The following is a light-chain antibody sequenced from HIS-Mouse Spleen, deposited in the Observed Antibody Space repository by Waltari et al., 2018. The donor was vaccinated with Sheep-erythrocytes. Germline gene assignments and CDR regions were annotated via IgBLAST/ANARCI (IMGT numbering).Light chain of an antibody. CDR3: CSYAGSYNHV. V-gene: IGLV2-11*01. CDR2: DVS. CDR1: SSYCVGYTY. Sequence: QSALTQPRSVSGSPGQSVTIPCTGPSSYCVGYTYVSWYHQHPGKAPKLMIYDVSKRPSGVPDRFSGSKSGSTASLTISGLQAEDEADYYCCSYAGSYNHVFATGTKVTVL. J-gene: IGLJ1*01.